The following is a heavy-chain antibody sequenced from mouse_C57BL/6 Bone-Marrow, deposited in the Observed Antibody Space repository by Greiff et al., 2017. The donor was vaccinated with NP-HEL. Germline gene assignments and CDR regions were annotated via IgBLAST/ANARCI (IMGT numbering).Heavy chain of an antibody. D-gene: IGHD1-1*01. CDR3: ARWYGSSYYFDY. J-gene: IGHJ2*01. CDR2: IHPNSGST. Sequence: VQLQQPGAELVKPGASVKLSCKASGYTFTSYWMHWVKQRPGQGLEWIGMIHPNSGSTNYNEKFKSKATLTVDKSSSTAYMQLSSLTSADSAVFYCARWYGSSYYFDYWGEGTTLTVSS. V-gene: IGHV1-64*01. CDR1: GYTFTSYW.